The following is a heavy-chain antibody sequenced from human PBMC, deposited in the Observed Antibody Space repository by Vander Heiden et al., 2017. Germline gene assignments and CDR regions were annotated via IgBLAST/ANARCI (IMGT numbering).Heavy chain of an antibody. V-gene: IGHV1-18*01. CDR3: AGDRQLERGGY. J-gene: IGHJ4*02. CDR2: ISAYKGNT. D-gene: IGHD1-1*01. Sequence: QLQLVQSAAEPTNPQSTSKVSCQACDYTFTRYGITWVRQSPGKVLEWIGWISAYKGNTNEAQKLQGRVTMTTDTATSTAYMEMRSMRSDDTAVYYCAGDRQLERGGYWGQANLVTVSS. CDR1: DYTFTRYG.